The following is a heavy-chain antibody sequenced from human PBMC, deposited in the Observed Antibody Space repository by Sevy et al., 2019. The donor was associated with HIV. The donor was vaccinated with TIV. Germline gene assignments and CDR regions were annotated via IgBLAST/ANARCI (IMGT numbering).Heavy chain of an antibody. D-gene: IGHD5-12*01. J-gene: IGHJ4*02. CDR1: GFSFSRYA. V-gene: IGHV3-30-3*01. CDR2: LSYDGSNK. CDR3: ARDGPYSTYDLWGYYFDY. Sequence: GGSLRLSCAASGFSFSRYAIHWVRQAPGKGLEWVAGLSYDGSNKHYADSVRGRFTISRDNSKNTLYLQMNSLRAEDTAVYYCARDGPYSTYDLWGYYFDYWGQGTLVTVSS.